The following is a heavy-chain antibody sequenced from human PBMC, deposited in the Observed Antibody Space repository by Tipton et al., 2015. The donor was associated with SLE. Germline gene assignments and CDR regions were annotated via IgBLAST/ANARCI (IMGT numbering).Heavy chain of an antibody. D-gene: IGHD3-10*01. Sequence: LRLSCTVSGGSISSSGHYWGWIRQPPGKGLEWIGSIYYSVATNYNPSLKSRVTISADTSKNQFSLRLTSVTAADTAVYYCAKYASGTMFEYWGQGTLVTVSS. J-gene: IGHJ4*02. CDR3: AKYASGTMFEY. CDR2: IYYSVAT. CDR1: GGSISSSGHY. V-gene: IGHV4-39*01.